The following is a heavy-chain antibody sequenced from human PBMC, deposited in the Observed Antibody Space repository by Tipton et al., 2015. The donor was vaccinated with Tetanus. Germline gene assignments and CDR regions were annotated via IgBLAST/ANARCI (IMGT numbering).Heavy chain of an antibody. Sequence: QLVQSGGGLVQPGGSLRLSCAASGFTFSSYNMNWVRQAPGKGLEWVSYISSSSSTIYYADSVKGRFTISRDNAKNSLYLQMNSLRDEDTAVYSCARDAWIQLWHLYYYGMDVWGQGTTVTVSS. CDR1: GFTFSSYN. V-gene: IGHV3-48*02. D-gene: IGHD5-18*01. J-gene: IGHJ6*02. CDR3: ARDAWIQLWHLYYYGMDV. CDR2: ISSSSSTI.